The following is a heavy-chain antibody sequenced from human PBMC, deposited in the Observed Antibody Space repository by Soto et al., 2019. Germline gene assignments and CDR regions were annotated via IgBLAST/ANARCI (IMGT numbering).Heavy chain of an antibody. CDR3: ARDVVVVAATPGAFDI. CDR2: IYYSGST. D-gene: IGHD2-15*01. V-gene: IGHV4-31*03. Sequence: QVQLQESGPGLVKPSQTLSLTCTVSGGSISSGGYYWSWIRQHPGKGLEWIGYIYYSGSTYYNPALKRRVTISVDTSKNQFSLKLSSVTAADTAVYYCARDVVVVAATPGAFDIWGQGTMVTVSS. J-gene: IGHJ3*02. CDR1: GGSISSGGYY.